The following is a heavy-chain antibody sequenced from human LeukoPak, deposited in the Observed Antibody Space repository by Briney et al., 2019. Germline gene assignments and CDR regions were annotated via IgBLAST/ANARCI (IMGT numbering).Heavy chain of an antibody. CDR2: INHSGST. V-gene: IGHV4-34*01. Sequence: PSETLSLTCAVYGGSFSGYYWSWIRQPPGKGREWIGGINHSGSTNYNPSLKSRVTISVDTSKNQFSLKLSSVTAADTAVYYCARGTLWFGELLPYYYYYGMDVWGQGTTVTVSS. CDR3: ARGTLWFGELLPYYYYYGMDV. D-gene: IGHD3-10*01. CDR1: GGSFSGYY. J-gene: IGHJ6*02.